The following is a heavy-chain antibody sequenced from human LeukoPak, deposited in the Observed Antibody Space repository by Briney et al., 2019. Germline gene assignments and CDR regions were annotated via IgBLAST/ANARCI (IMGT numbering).Heavy chain of an antibody. V-gene: IGHV4-4*09. CDR3: ATSGGIVGEDAWFDP. CDR2: IFSSGIT. CDR1: GCSISTFH. J-gene: IGHJ5*02. Sequence: AETLSLTCSVSGCSISTFHWHWIRQPPGKGLEWVGYIFSSGITNYNPALRSRVTISVDTSKNQFSLKLRSVTAADTAVYFCATSGGIVGEDAWFDPWGQGTLVTVSS. D-gene: IGHD1-26*01.